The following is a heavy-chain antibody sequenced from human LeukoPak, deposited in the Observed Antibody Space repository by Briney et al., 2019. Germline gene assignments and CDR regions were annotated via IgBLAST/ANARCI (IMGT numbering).Heavy chain of an antibody. CDR3: AREWELHLFDY. CDR1: GGTFSSYA. CDR2: IIPIFGTA. D-gene: IGHD1-26*01. Sequence: GASVKVSCKASGGTFSSYANSWVRQAPGQGLEWMGRIIPIFGTANYAQKFQGRVTITTDESTSTAYMELSSLRSEDTAVYYCAREWELHLFDYWGQGTLVTVSS. J-gene: IGHJ4*02. V-gene: IGHV1-69*05.